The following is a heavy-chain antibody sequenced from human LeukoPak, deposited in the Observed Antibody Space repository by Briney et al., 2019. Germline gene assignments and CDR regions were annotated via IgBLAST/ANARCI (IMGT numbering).Heavy chain of an antibody. Sequence: GGSLRLSCAASGFMFNNYWMGWVRQAPGKGLDWVANIKEDGSEKYYVDSVKGRFTISRDNAKNLLYLQMNSLRAEDTAVYYCATCPTDKYDDDHADYWGQGSLVTVSS. V-gene: IGHV3-7*01. CDR1: GFMFNNYW. CDR2: IKEDGSEK. D-gene: IGHD3-3*01. J-gene: IGHJ4*02. CDR3: ATCPTDKYDDDHADY.